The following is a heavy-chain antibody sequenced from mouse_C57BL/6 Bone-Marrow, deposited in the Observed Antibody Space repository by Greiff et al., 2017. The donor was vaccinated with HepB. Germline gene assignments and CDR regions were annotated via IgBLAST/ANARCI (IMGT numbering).Heavy chain of an antibody. Sequence: EVKLVESGPGLVKPSQSLSLTCSVTGYSITSGYYWNCIRQFPGNKLEWMGYISYDGNNNYTPALKNRISITRDTSKNQFFLQLNYVTPEDTATYYYASPRSRFYAMDYWGQGTSVTVSS. D-gene: IGHD1-1*01. CDR2: ISYDGNN. J-gene: IGHJ4*01. CDR1: GYSITSGYY. V-gene: IGHV3-6*01. CDR3: ASPRSRFYAMDY.